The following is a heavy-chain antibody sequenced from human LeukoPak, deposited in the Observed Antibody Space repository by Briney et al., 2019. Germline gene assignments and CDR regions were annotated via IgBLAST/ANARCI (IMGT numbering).Heavy chain of an antibody. CDR1: GFTFSSYS. V-gene: IGHV3-21*01. CDR2: ISSSSSYI. CDR3: ARVGRWNYYDSSGYYQPDDAFDI. Sequence: GGSLRLSCAASGFTFSSYSMNWVRQAPGKGLEWVSFISSSSSYIYYADSVKGRFTISRDNAKNPLYLQMNSLRAEDTAVYYCARVGRWNYYDSSGYYQPDDAFDIWGQGTMVTVSS. J-gene: IGHJ3*02. D-gene: IGHD3-22*01.